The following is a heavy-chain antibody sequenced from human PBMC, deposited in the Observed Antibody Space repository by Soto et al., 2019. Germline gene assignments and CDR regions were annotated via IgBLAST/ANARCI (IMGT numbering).Heavy chain of an antibody. D-gene: IGHD3-10*01. V-gene: IGHV4-61*01. CDR1: GGSVSSGSYY. CDR3: ARGGFVELLVDY. CDR2: IYYSGST. J-gene: IGHJ4*02. Sequence: TSETRSLTCTVSGGSVSSGSYYWSWMRQPPGKGLEWIGYIYYSGSTNYNPSLKSRVTISVDTSKNQFSLKLSSVTAADTAVYYCARGGFVELLVDYWGQGTLVTVSS.